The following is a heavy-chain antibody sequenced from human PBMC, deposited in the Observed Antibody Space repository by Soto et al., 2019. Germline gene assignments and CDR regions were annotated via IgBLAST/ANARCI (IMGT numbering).Heavy chain of an antibody. D-gene: IGHD5-12*01. CDR2: ISSYNGDT. CDR1: GYTFTRSG. J-gene: IGHJ6*02. V-gene: IGHV1-18*01. CDR3: AREGVAPYYYYGKDV. Sequence: QVQLVQSGAEVKKPGASVKVSCKASGYTFTRSGISWVRQAPGQGHERMGWISSYNGDTNYAQTFQGRVTMTTDTSTSTAYMELRSLRSDDTAVYYCAREGVAPYYYYGKDVWGQGTPVTVSS.